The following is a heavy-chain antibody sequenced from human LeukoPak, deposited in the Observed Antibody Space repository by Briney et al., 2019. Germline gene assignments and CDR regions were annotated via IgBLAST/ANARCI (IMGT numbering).Heavy chain of an antibody. CDR2: IIPTFGTA. CDR3: ARDIVVVPAAQQDYYGMDV. V-gene: IGHV1-69*13. CDR1: GGTFSSYA. J-gene: IGHJ6*02. D-gene: IGHD2-2*01. Sequence: AASVKVSCKASGGTFSSYAISWVRQAPGQGLEGMGGIIPTFGTANYAQKFQGRVTITADESTSTAYMELSSLRSEDTAVYYCARDIVVVPAAQQDYYGMDVWGQGTTVTVSS.